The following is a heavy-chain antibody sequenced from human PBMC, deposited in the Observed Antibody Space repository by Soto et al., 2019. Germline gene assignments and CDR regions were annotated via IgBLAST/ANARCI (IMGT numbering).Heavy chain of an antibody. CDR1: GFTFTNSA. V-gene: IGHV1-58*02. CDR3: AAGKYYYDSSGYPFGMDV. D-gene: IGHD3-22*01. J-gene: IGHJ6*02. CDR2: IVVGSGNT. Sequence: SVKVSCRASGFTFTNSAMQWVRQARGQRLEWIGWIVVGSGNTNYAQKFQERVTITRDMSTSTAYMELSSLRSEDTAVYYCAAGKYYYDSSGYPFGMDVWGQGTTVTVSS.